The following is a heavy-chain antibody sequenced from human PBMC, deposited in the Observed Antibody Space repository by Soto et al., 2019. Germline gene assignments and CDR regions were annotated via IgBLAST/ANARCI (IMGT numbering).Heavy chain of an antibody. CDR3: ATSGQWPTPYNGMDV. CDR1: GFTFSNYA. Sequence: GGSLRLSCAVSGFTFSNYARNWVRQAPGKGLEWVSAIRVSDGNTVYADSVKGRFTISRDNSKNTLYLQMNGLRADDTAVYYCATSGQWPTPYNGMDVSGQGTTVTVSS. D-gene: IGHD6-19*01. J-gene: IGHJ6*02. CDR2: IRVSDGNT. V-gene: IGHV3-23*01.